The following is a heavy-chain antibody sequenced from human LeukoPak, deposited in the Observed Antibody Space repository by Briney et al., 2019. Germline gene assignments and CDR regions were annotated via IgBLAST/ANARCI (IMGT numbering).Heavy chain of an antibody. Sequence: ASVKVSCKASGYTFTSFGISWVRQAPGQGLEWMGWISAYNGKTNYAQKVQGRVTMTTDTSTSTAYLELRSLRSDDTAVYYCARAPRGDVVVPDASTFDPWGQGTLVTVSS. CDR2: ISAYNGKT. V-gene: IGHV1-18*01. CDR1: GYTFTSFG. CDR3: ARAPRGDVVVPDASTFDP. D-gene: IGHD2-2*01. J-gene: IGHJ5*02.